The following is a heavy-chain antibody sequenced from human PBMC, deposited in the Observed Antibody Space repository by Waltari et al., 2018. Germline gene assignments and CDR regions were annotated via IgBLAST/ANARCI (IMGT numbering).Heavy chain of an antibody. CDR1: GGSISSGGYY. J-gene: IGHJ3*02. V-gene: IGHV4-30-2*01. CDR2: IYHSGTT. Sequence: QVQLQESGPGLVKPSQTLSLTCTVSGGSISSGGYYWSWIRQLPGKGLEFIGYIYHSGTTNFNPSLKSRVAISVDRSNNQFSLKLSSVTAADTAVYYWARAPLQIDTAMVGGAFDIWGQGTMVTVSS. CDR3: ARAPLQIDTAMVGGAFDI. D-gene: IGHD5-18*01.